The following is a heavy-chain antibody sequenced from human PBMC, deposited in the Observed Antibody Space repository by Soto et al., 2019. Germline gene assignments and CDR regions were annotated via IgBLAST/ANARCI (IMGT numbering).Heavy chain of an antibody. J-gene: IGHJ5*02. Sequence: QVQLVQSGPEMKKPGASVKVSCKGSGFIFTNYGFNWVRQAPGQGLEWVGWVSAANGYTRSAQKFQDRLIMTTDSPKNTAYMELRGLGPDDTALYYCAKGRSIAVPEGSWGQGTLVTVSS. D-gene: IGHD6-19*01. CDR3: AKGRSIAVPEGS. CDR1: GFIFTNYG. CDR2: VSAANGYT. V-gene: IGHV1-18*01.